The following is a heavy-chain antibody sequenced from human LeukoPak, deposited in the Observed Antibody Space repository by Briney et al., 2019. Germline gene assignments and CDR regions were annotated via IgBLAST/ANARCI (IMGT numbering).Heavy chain of an antibody. CDR3: ARGRIAAAGKIDY. J-gene: IGHJ4*02. CDR2: INHSGST. CDR1: GGSFSGYY. D-gene: IGHD6-13*01. Sequence: SETLSLTCAVYGGSFSGYYWSWIRQPPGKGLGWIGEINHSGSTNYNPSLKSRVTISVDTSKNQFSLKLSSVTAADTAVYYCARGRIAAAGKIDYWGQGTLVTVSS. V-gene: IGHV4-34*01.